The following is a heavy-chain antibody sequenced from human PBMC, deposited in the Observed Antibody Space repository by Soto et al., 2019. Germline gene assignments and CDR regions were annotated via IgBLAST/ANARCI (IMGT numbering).Heavy chain of an antibody. CDR3: ARDQRSYVSYYYGMDV. D-gene: IGHD1-26*01. Sequence: ASVKVSCKASGYTFTSYGISWVRQAPGQGLEWMGWISAYNGNTNYAQKLQGRVTMTTDTSTSTAYMELRSLRSDDTAVYYCARDQRSYVSYYYGMDVWGQGTTVTVSS. CDR1: GYTFTSYG. CDR2: ISAYNGNT. V-gene: IGHV1-18*01. J-gene: IGHJ6*02.